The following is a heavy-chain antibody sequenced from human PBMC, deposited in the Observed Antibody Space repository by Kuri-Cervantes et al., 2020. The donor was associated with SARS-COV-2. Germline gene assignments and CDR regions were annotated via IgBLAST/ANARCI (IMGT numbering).Heavy chain of an antibody. CDR3: ARGAWVGVTSPLDS. J-gene: IGHJ4*02. D-gene: IGHD1-26*01. CDR1: GFTFGSYA. Sequence: GGSLRLSCAASGFTFGSYAMHWVRQAPGKGLEWVAVISYDGSNKYYADSVKGRFTISRDNSKNTLYLQMNSLRAEDTAVYFCARGAWVGVTSPLDSWGQGTLVTVSS. CDR2: ISYDGSNK. V-gene: IGHV3-30-3*01.